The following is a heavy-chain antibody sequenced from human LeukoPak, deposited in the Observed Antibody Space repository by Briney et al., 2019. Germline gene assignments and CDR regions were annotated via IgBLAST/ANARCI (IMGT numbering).Heavy chain of an antibody. CDR3: ARVMNGRDYNWFDP. CDR1: GYTFTSYG. V-gene: IGHV1-18*01. Sequence: GASVKVSCKASGYTFTSYGISWVRQAPGQGLEWMGWISAYNGNTNYAQKLQGRVTMTTDTSTSTAYMELRSLRSDDTAVYYCARVMNGRDYNWFDPWGQGTLVTVSS. J-gene: IGHJ5*02. CDR2: ISAYNGNT. D-gene: IGHD1-26*01.